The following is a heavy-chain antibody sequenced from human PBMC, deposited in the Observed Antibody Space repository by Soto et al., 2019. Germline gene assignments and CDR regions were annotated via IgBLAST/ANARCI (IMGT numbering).Heavy chain of an antibody. D-gene: IGHD5-18*01. CDR2: INAGNGNT. J-gene: IGHJ4*02. CDR1: GYTFKSYA. V-gene: IGHV1-3*01. Sequence: ASVKVSCKASGYTFKSYAMHWVRQAPGQRLEWMGWINAGNGNTKYSQKFQGRVTITRDTSASTAYMELGSLRSEDTAVYYCARDPGYSYGYNWGQGTLVTVSS. CDR3: ARDPGYSYGYN.